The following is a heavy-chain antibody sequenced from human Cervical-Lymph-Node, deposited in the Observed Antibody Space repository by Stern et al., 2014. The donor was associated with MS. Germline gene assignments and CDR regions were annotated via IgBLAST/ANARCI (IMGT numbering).Heavy chain of an antibody. V-gene: IGHV3-9*01. CDR1: GFTFDDFA. Sequence: EVQLVESGGGLVQPGRPLRLSCAASGFTFDDFAMHWVRQAPGKGLEWVSSITWNSGNIGYTDSVRGRFIISRDNAKNSLFLQMNSLKSEDTALYYYAKDRSSRYDAFDVWGQGTMVTVSS. D-gene: IGHD6-13*01. CDR2: ITWNSGNI. J-gene: IGHJ3*01. CDR3: AKDRSSRYDAFDV.